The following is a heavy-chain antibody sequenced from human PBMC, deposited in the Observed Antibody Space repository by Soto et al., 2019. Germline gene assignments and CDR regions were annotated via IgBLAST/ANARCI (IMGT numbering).Heavy chain of an antibody. V-gene: IGHV4-30-4*01. Sequence: SETLSLTCTVSGGSISRGDYYWSWIRQPPGKGLEWIGYIYYSGSTYYNPSLKSRVTISVDTSKNQFSLKLSSVTAADTAVYYCATGAATTPFDYWGQGTLVTVSS. CDR2: IYYSGST. J-gene: IGHJ4*02. CDR1: GGSISRGDYY. D-gene: IGHD2-15*01. CDR3: ATGAATTPFDY.